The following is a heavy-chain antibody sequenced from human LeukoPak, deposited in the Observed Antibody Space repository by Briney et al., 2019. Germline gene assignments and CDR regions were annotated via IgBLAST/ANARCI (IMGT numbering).Heavy chain of an antibody. CDR3: ARHSEGVAADRWFDP. Sequence: GESPKISCKGSGYSFTSYWIAWVRQMPGKGLEWMGIIYPGDSDTRNSPSFQGQVTISADKSISTAYLQWSSLKASDTAMYYCARHSEGVAADRWFDPWGQGTLVTVSS. CDR1: GYSFTSYW. D-gene: IGHD2-15*01. J-gene: IGHJ5*02. CDR2: IYPGDSDT. V-gene: IGHV5-51*01.